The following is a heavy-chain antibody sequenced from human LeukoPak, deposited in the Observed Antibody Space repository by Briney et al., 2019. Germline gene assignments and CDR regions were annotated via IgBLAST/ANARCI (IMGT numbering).Heavy chain of an antibody. V-gene: IGHV3-48*02. Sequence: PGGSLRPSCAASGFTFSSYGMNWVRQAPGKGLEWVSYLSGSSSSIYYADSVKGRFTISRDNAKNSLYLQMNSLRDEDTAVYYCARDYRYYDSSGYYSFDYWGQGTLVTVSS. CDR3: ARDYRYYDSSGYYSFDY. J-gene: IGHJ4*02. CDR2: LSGSSSSI. CDR1: GFTFSSYG. D-gene: IGHD3-22*01.